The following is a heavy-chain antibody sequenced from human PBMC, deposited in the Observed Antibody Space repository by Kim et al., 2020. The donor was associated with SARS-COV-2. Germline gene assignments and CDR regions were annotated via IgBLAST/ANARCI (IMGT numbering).Heavy chain of an antibody. CDR2: TYYRSKWYN. CDR1: GDRVSSNSAA. D-gene: IGHD6-19*01. V-gene: IGHV6-1*01. Sequence: SQTLSLTCAISGDRVSSNSAAWHWLRQSPSRGLEWLGRTYYRSKWYNDYAVSVKSRITINPDTSKNQFSLQLNSVTPEDTAVYYCARGRVHSSGWYYYYYGMDVWGQGTTVTVSS. CDR3: ARGRVHSSGWYYYYYGMDV. J-gene: IGHJ6*02.